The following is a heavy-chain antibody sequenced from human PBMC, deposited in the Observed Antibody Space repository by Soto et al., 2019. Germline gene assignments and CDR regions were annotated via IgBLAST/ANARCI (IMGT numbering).Heavy chain of an antibody. D-gene: IGHD3-9*01. CDR2: IIPILGIA. J-gene: IGHJ3*02. V-gene: IGHV1-69*02. Sequence: ASVKVSCKASGGTFSSYTISWVRQAPGQGLEWMGRIIPILGIANYAQKFQGRVTITADKSTSTAYMELSCLRSEDTAVYYCARSVPYYDILTGYTAFDIWGQGTMVTVSS. CDR3: ARSVPYYDILTGYTAFDI. CDR1: GGTFSSYT.